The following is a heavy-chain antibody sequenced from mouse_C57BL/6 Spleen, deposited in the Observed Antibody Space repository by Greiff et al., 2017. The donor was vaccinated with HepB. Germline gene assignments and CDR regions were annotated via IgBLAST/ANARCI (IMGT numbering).Heavy chain of an antibody. Sequence: EVQGAESGGGLVKPGGSLKLSCAASGFTFSDYGMHWVRQAPEKGLEWVAYISSGSSTIYYADTVKGRFTISRDNAKNTLFLQMTSLRSEDTAMYYCARFRDGYFDYWGQGTTLTVSS. CDR2: ISSGSSTI. D-gene: IGHD3-3*01. J-gene: IGHJ2*01. V-gene: IGHV5-17*01. CDR3: ARFRDGYFDY. CDR1: GFTFSDYG.